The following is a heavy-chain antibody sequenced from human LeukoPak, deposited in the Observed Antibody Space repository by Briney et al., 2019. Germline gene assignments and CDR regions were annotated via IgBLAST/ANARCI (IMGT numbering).Heavy chain of an antibody. Sequence: GESLKISCKGSGYSFYTYWIARVRQMPGKGLEWMGIIYPDDSDTRYSPSFQGQVTISADKSIDTAYLQWRSLKASDTGMYYCVRQSLGEFKYWGQGTLVTVSS. CDR3: VRQSLGEFKY. J-gene: IGHJ4*02. CDR2: IYPDDSDT. CDR1: GYSFYTYW. V-gene: IGHV5-51*01. D-gene: IGHD3-10*01.